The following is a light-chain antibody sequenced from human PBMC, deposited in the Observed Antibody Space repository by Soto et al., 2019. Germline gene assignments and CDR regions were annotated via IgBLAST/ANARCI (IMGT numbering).Light chain of an antibody. V-gene: IGKV1-39*01. CDR1: QSISSY. J-gene: IGKJ3*01. CDR2: AVS. Sequence: DIQMTQSPSSLSASVGDRVTITCRASQSISSYLNWYQQKPGKAPKLLMYAVSTLQSGVPSRFSGSGSGTDFTLTIRSLQSEDFATYFCQQSYDTPFTFGPGTKVDIK. CDR3: QQSYDTPFT.